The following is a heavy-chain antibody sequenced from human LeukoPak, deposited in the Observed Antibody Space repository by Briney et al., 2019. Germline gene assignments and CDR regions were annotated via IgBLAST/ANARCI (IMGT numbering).Heavy chain of an antibody. CDR2: VRYDGSKE. Sequence: GGSLRLSCAASGFTFSSYGMHRVRQSPGKGLEWVAFVRYDGSKEYYADSVKGRFTISRDNSKNTLHLQMNSLKPEDTALYYCAKIWLGRAGTTDRSDNWGRGTLVTVSS. CDR3: AKIWLGRAGTTDRSDN. D-gene: IGHD6-19*01. J-gene: IGHJ4*02. CDR1: GFTFSSYG. V-gene: IGHV3-30*02.